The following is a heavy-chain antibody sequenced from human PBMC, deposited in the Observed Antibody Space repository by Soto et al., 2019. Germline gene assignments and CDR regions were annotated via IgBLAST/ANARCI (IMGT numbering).Heavy chain of an antibody. J-gene: IGHJ4*02. CDR3: ARRGVGEPDY. Sequence: QVQLVQSGAEVKKPGSSVKVSCKASGGTFSSYTISWVRQAPGQGLEWMGRFIPILGIANYAQKFQGRVTITADKSTSTAYMELSSLRSEDTAVYYCARRGVGEPDYWGQGTLVTVSS. CDR2: FIPILGIA. CDR1: GGTFSSYT. V-gene: IGHV1-69*02. D-gene: IGHD3-10*01.